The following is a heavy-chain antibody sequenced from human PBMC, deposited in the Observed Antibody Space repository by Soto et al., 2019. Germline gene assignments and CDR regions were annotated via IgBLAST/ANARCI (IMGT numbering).Heavy chain of an antibody. V-gene: IGHV3-48*04. CDR3: AREFRLASVPAAGGFDP. D-gene: IGHD2-2*01. CDR2: ISSSGSTI. CDR1: GFTFSSYA. Sequence: GGSLRLSCAASGFTFSSYAMSWVRQAPGKGLEWVSYISSSGSTIYYADSVKGRFTISRDNAKNSLYLQMNSLRAEDTAVYYCAREFRLASVPAAGGFDPWGQGTLVTVSS. J-gene: IGHJ5*02.